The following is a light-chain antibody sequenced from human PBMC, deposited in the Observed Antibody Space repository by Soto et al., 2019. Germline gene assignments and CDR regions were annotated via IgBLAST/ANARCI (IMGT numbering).Light chain of an antibody. Sequence: QSALTQPASVSGAPGQRVTISCTGSSSNIGAGYDVHWYQQLPGTVPKLLIYDNNNRPSGVPDRFSGSKSGTSASLAITGLQAEDEADYYCQSFDVSLSGGDWVFGGGTKLTVL. CDR3: QSFDVSLSGGDWV. J-gene: IGLJ3*02. CDR1: SSNIGAGYD. CDR2: DNN. V-gene: IGLV1-40*01.